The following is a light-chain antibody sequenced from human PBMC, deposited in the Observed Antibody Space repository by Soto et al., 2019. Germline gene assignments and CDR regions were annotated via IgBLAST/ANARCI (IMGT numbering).Light chain of an antibody. Sequence: EIVLTQSPATLSLSPGERATLSCRASQSISSYLGWYQQKPGQAPRLLIYDASNRATGIPARFSGSGSGTDFTLTINSLEPEDFAVYYCQQRSEWPLTFGGGTRVEIK. V-gene: IGKV3-11*01. CDR3: QQRSEWPLT. CDR2: DAS. J-gene: IGKJ4*01. CDR1: QSISSY.